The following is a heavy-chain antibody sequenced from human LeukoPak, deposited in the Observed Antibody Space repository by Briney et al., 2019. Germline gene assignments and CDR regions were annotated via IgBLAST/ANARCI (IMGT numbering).Heavy chain of an antibody. CDR2: ISSSSSYI. CDR3: AREGVYGDPDDPYYFDY. V-gene: IGHV3-21*01. CDR1: GFTFSSYS. Sequence: GGSLRLSCAASGFTFSSYSMNWVRQAPGKGLEWVSSISSSSSYIYYADSVKGRFTISRDNAKNSLYLQMNSLRAEDTAVYYCAREGVYGDPDDPYYFDYWGQGTLVTVSS. D-gene: IGHD4-17*01. J-gene: IGHJ4*02.